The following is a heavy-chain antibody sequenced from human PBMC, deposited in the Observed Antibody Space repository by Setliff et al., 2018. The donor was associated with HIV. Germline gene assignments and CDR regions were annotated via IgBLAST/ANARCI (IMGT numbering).Heavy chain of an antibody. CDR1: GDSVSSRSYY. D-gene: IGHD1-1*01. CDR2: IYYSGST. CDR3: AQLGMVDDFDY. V-gene: IGHV4-61*03. Sequence: PSETLSLTCTVSGDSVSSRSYYWSWIRQPPGKGLEWIGYIYYSGSTNYNPSLKSRVTISVYTSKNHFSLKLRSVTAADTAVYYCAQLGMVDDFDYWGQGTLVTVSS. J-gene: IGHJ4*02.